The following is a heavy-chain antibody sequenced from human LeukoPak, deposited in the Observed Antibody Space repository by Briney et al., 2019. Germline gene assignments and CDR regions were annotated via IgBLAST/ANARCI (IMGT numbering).Heavy chain of an antibody. CDR3: ARDYGSGSTNWFDS. CDR2: ISGSRTDI. V-gene: IGHV3-21*01. J-gene: IGHJ5*01. D-gene: IGHD3-10*01. CDR1: GFTFSSYT. Sequence: PGGSLRLSCAASGFTFSSYTLDWVRQARGQGLEWVSSISGSRTDIYYADSVKGRFTISRDNAKNSLYLQMNSLRAEDTAVYYCARDYGSGSTNWFDSRGQGTLGTVSS.